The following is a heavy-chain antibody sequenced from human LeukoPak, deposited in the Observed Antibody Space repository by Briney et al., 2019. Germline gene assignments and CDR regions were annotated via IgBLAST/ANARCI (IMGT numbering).Heavy chain of an antibody. CDR1: GYTLTGLS. CDR2: INPSGGTT. CDR3: AREIGPIQLHLWGSAFDY. Sequence: GASVKVSCKVSGYTLTGLSMHWVRQAPGQGLEWMGIINPSGGTTTYAQKFQGRVTMTRDTSTSTVYMELSSLRYEDTAVYYCAREIGPIQLHLWGSAFDYWGRGTLVTVSS. V-gene: IGHV1-46*01. J-gene: IGHJ4*02. D-gene: IGHD5-18*01.